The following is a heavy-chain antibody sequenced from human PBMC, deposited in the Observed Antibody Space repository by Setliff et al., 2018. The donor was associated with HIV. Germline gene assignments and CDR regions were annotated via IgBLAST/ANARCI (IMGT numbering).Heavy chain of an antibody. CDR3: ARDRERWLQSRLFDP. Sequence: SQTLSLTCVISGDFVSSDRAAWNWIRQSPSRGLEWLGRTYYNSRWNYDYAASVESRITITSDTSKNQLSLHLTSVTPEDTAIYYCARDRERWLQSRLFDPWGQGTLVTVSS. CDR1: GDFVSSDRAA. J-gene: IGHJ5*02. D-gene: IGHD4-4*01. V-gene: IGHV6-1*01. CDR2: TYYNSRWNY.